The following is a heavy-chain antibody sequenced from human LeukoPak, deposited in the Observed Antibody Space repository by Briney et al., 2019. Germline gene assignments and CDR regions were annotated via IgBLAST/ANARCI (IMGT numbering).Heavy chain of an antibody. CDR1: GGSISSGNYY. CDR2: IYYSGST. CDR3: ARERVGGPYGMDV. Sequence: PSQTLSLTCTVSGGSISSGNYYWSWIRQPPGKGLEWIGYIYYSGSTYYNPSLKSRVTISVDTSKNQFSLKLSSVTAADTAVYYCARERVGGPYGMDVWGQGTTVTVSS. V-gene: IGHV4-30-4*01. J-gene: IGHJ6*02.